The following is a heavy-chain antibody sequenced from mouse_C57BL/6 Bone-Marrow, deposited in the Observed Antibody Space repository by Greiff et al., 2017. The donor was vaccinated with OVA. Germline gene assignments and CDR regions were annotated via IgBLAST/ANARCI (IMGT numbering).Heavy chain of an antibody. CDR2: ISSGGSYT. Sequence: EVHLVESGGDLVKPGGSLKLSCAASGFTFSSYGMSWVRQTPDQRLEWVATISSGGSYTYYPDSMKGRFTISRDNAKNTLYLQMSSLQSEDTAMYYCARQGYADAMDYWGQGTSVTVSS. D-gene: IGHD2-14*01. CDR3: ARQGYADAMDY. V-gene: IGHV5-6*01. J-gene: IGHJ4*01. CDR1: GFTFSSYG.